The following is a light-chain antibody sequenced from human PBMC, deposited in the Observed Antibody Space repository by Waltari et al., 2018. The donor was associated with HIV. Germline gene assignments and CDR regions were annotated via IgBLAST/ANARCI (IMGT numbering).Light chain of an antibody. CDR1: QNINRW. CDR2: QAS. Sequence: DIQMTQSPATLSASVGDRVTIPCRARQNINRWLAWYQQRPGKPPKFLIYQASNLESGVPSRFRGSGSGTLFTLTINSLQPDDFATYYCQQYHAYPVTFGGGTKVENK. V-gene: IGKV1-5*01. J-gene: IGKJ4*01. CDR3: QQYHAYPVT.